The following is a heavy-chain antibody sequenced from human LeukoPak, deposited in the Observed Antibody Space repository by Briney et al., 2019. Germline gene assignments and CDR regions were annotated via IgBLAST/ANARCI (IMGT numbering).Heavy chain of an antibody. CDR3: ARDMVNYYGSGYGMDV. CDR2: IYSGGST. V-gene: IGHV3-53*04. Sequence: GGSLRLSCAASGFTVSSNYMSWVRQAPGKGLEWVSVIYSGGSTYYADSVKGRFTISRHNSKNTLYLQMNSLRAEDTAVYYCARDMVNYYGSGYGMDVWGQGTTVTVSS. CDR1: GFTVSSNY. J-gene: IGHJ6*02. D-gene: IGHD3-10*01.